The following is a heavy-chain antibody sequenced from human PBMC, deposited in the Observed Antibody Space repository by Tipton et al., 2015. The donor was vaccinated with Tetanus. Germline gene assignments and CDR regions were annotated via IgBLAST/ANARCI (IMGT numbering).Heavy chain of an antibody. V-gene: IGHV3-53*01. CDR3: ARGRSWFDL. CDR1: GFSVSDKY. Sequence: SLRLSCAASGFSVSDKYMNWVRQAPGKGLEWVSVIYSGGATYYADSVKGRFTISRDNSKNTLYLQMNSLRGNDTAVYYCARGRSWFDLWGRGSLVTVSS. CDR2: IYSGGAT. J-gene: IGHJ2*01.